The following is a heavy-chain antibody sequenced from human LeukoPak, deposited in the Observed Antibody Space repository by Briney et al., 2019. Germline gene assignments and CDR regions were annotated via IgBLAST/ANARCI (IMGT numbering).Heavy chain of an antibody. Sequence: VGSLRLSCAASGFTFSLYWMHWVRQVPGKGLLWVSRIRSDGSSTNYADSVQRRFTISRDNVRNTLYLQMNSLRVEDTAVYYCARDYLDSSGYYYYFDYWGQGTLVTVSS. CDR3: ARDYLDSSGYYYYFDY. CDR1: GFTFSLYW. CDR2: IRSDGSST. V-gene: IGHV3-74*01. J-gene: IGHJ4*02. D-gene: IGHD3-22*01.